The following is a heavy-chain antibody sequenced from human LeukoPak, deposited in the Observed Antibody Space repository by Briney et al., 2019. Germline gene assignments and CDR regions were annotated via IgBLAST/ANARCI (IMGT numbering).Heavy chain of an antibody. Sequence: GRSLRLSCAASGFTFSSYGMHWVRQAPGKGLEWVAVIWYDGSNKYYADSVKGRFTISRDNSKNTLYLQMNSLRAEDTAVYYCAKDHCSSTICSFDSWGQGTLVTVSS. CDR2: IWYDGSNK. CDR1: GFTFSSYG. J-gene: IGHJ4*02. CDR3: AKDHCSSTICSFDS. V-gene: IGHV3-33*06. D-gene: IGHD2-2*01.